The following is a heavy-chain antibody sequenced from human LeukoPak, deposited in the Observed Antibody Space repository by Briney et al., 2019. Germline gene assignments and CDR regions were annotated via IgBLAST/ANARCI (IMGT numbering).Heavy chain of an antibody. CDR2: ISGSRSNT. D-gene: IGHD4-23*01. Sequence: GGSRRLASGTAGFTFSNYAMSWVRQEPGKGMEWVSAISGSRSNTYYADSVKGRFTISRDNSKNTLYLQMNNLRAEETAVYYCAKHYGSNSMADYWGQGTLVTVSS. CDR1: GFTFSNYA. J-gene: IGHJ4*02. CDR3: AKHYGSNSMADY. V-gene: IGHV3-23*01.